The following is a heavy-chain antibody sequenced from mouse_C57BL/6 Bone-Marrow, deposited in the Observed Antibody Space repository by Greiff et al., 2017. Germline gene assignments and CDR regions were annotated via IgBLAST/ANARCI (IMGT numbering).Heavy chain of an antibody. CDR3: ARGGLPYAMDY. CDR1: GYSITSGYY. Sequence: EVQLVESGPGLVKPSQSLSLTCSVSGYSITSGYYWYWIRQFPGNKLEWMGYISYDGSNNYKPSLKNKISITRNTSTNQTSLKLNSVTTEDTATYYSARGGLPYAMDYWGEGTSVTVSS. V-gene: IGHV3-6*01. CDR2: ISYDGSN. J-gene: IGHJ4*01. D-gene: IGHD2-2*01.